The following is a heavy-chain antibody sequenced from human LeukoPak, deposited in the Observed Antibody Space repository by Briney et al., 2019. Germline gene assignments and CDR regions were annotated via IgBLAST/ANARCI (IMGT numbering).Heavy chain of an antibody. CDR2: IYYSGST. D-gene: IGHD3-22*01. CDR1: GGSISSYY. CDR3: AREANDSSGFNAAYFDY. J-gene: IGHJ4*02. Sequence: SQTLSLTCAVSGGSISSYYWSWIRQPPGKGLEWIGYIYYSGSTNYNPSPKSRVTISVDTSKNQFSLKLSSVTAADTAVYYCAREANDSSGFNAAYFDYWGQGTLVTVSS. V-gene: IGHV4-59*12.